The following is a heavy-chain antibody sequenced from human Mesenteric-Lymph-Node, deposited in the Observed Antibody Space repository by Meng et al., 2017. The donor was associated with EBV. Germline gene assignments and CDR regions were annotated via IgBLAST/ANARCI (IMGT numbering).Heavy chain of an antibody. V-gene: IGHV4-34*01. CDR3: ARIVVPAATNNWFDP. D-gene: IGHD2-2*01. J-gene: IGHJ5*02. CDR1: GGSFSGYY. Sequence: HVQLQQWGAGLLKPSETLSLTCAVYGGSFSGYYWSWIRQPPGKGLEWIGEINHSGSTNYNPSLKSRVTISVDTSKNQFSLKLSSVTAADTAVYYCARIVVPAATNNWFDPWGQGTLVTVSS. CDR2: INHSGST.